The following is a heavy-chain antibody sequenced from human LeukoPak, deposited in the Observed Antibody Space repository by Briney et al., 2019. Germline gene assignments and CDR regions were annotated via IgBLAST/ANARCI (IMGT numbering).Heavy chain of an antibody. Sequence: GGSLRLSCAASGFTFSDHYMDWVRQAPGKGLEWVGRTRKKANSYTTEYAASVKGRFTISRDDSKNSLYLQMNNLKTEDTAVYYCARGRLDDSSGYYRFDYWGQGTLVTVSS. V-gene: IGHV3-72*01. CDR3: ARGRLDDSSGYYRFDY. J-gene: IGHJ4*02. D-gene: IGHD3-22*01. CDR1: GFTFSDHY. CDR2: TRKKANSYTT.